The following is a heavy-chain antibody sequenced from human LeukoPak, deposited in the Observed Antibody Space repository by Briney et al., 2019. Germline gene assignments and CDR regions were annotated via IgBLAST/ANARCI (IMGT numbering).Heavy chain of an antibody. V-gene: IGHV1-69*05. CDR1: GGTFSSYA. CDR2: IIPIFGTA. CDR3: ARSVIGYSSGYFDY. J-gene: IGHJ4*02. D-gene: IGHD6-19*01. Sequence: GSSVKVSCKASGGTFSSYAISGVRQAPGQGLEWMGGIIPIFGTANYAQKFQGRVTITTDESTSTAYMELSSLRSEDTAVYYCARSVIGYSSGYFDYWGQGTLVTVSS.